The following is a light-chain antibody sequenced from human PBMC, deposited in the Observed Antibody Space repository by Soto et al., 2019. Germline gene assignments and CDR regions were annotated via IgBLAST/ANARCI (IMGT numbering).Light chain of an antibody. CDR3: QHYNNWPFT. Sequence: EIVMTQSPATLSVSPGESVTLSCRASQSISGNLAWYQQKPGQAPRLLIHGASTRATGIPARFSDSGSGTEFTLIIISLQSEDFAVYYCQHYNNWPFTFGGGTKVEIK. J-gene: IGKJ4*01. V-gene: IGKV3-15*01. CDR1: QSISGN. CDR2: GAS.